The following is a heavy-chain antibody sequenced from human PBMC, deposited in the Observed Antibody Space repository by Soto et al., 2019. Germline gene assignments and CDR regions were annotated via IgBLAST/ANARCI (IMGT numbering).Heavy chain of an antibody. CDR1: GGSMISYY. Sequence: PSETLSLTCTVSGGSMISYYWSWIRQPPGKGLEWIGYIYYSGSTNYNPSLKSRVTISVDTSKNQFSLKLSSVTAADTAVYYCARRWGDVFDIWGQGTMVTVSS. CDR2: IYYSGST. J-gene: IGHJ3*02. D-gene: IGHD7-27*01. CDR3: ARRWGDVFDI. V-gene: IGHV4-59*08.